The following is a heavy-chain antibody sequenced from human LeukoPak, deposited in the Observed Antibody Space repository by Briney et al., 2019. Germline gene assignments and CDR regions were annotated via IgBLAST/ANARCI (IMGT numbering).Heavy chain of an antibody. D-gene: IGHD3-22*01. CDR2: ISSSSSTI. CDR1: GFTFSSYS. V-gene: IGHV3-48*04. J-gene: IGHJ6*02. CDR3: AREEVVVISYYYYYGMDV. Sequence: TGGSLRLSCAASGFTFSSYSMNWVRQAPGKGLEWVSYISSSSSTIYYADSVKGRFTISRDNAKNSLYLQMNSLRAEDTAVYYCAREEVVVISYYYYYGMDVWGQGTTVTVSS.